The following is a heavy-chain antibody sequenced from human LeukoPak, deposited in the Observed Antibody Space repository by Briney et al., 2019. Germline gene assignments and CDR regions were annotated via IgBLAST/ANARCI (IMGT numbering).Heavy chain of an antibody. CDR1: GFTFSTYW. CDR3: ARDVEMFSTTWSDAFDI. J-gene: IGHJ3*02. D-gene: IGHD6-13*01. Sequence: GGSLRLSCVASGFTFSTYWMTWVRQAPGKGLEWVANIKQDGNQNYYVYSVRGRFTISRDNSKNSLYLQMDSLRVGDTAVYYCARDVEMFSTTWSDAFDIWGQGTMVTVSS. V-gene: IGHV3-7*01. CDR2: IKQDGNQN.